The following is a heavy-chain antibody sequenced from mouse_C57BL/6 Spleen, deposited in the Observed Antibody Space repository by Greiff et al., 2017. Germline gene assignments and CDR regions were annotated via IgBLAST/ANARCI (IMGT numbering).Heavy chain of an antibody. D-gene: IGHD1-2*01. J-gene: IGHJ2*01. CDR1: GYTFTSYG. CDR3: ARGDTTAGLDY. Sequence: QVQLQQPGTELVKPGASVKLSCKASGYTFTSYGMHWVKQRPGQGLEWIGYINPSNGGTNYNEKFKSKVTLTGDKSSSTAYMQLSSLTSEDSAVYYCARGDTTAGLDYWGQGTTLTVSS. V-gene: IGHV1-53*01. CDR2: INPSNGGT.